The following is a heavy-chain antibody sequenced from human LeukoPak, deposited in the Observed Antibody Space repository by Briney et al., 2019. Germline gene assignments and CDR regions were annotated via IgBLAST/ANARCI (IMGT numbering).Heavy chain of an antibody. J-gene: IGHJ5*02. Sequence: SETLSLTCTVSGGSISSGSYYWSWIRQPAGKGLEWIGRIYTSGSTNYDPSLKSRVTISVDTSKNQFSLKLSSVTAADTAVYYCARQNDFWDIVIVPVVGKWFDPWGQGTPVTVSS. D-gene: IGHD3/OR15-3a*01. V-gene: IGHV4-61*02. CDR2: IYTSGST. CDR1: GGSISSGSYY. CDR3: ARQNDFWDIVIVPVVGKWFDP.